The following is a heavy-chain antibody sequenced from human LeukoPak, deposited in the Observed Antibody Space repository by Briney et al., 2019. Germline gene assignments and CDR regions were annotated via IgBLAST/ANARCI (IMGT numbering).Heavy chain of an antibody. V-gene: IGHV1-2*02. D-gene: IGHD6-19*01. CDR3: ARGLWLESKPDY. Sequence: ASVKVSCKASGYSFTAYYMHWVRQAPGQGLEWTGWINPNSGGTNYAQKFQGRVTMTRDTSITTAYMEMSRLRSDDTALYYCARGLWLESKPDYWGQGTLVTVSS. CDR1: GYSFTAYY. CDR2: INPNSGGT. J-gene: IGHJ4*02.